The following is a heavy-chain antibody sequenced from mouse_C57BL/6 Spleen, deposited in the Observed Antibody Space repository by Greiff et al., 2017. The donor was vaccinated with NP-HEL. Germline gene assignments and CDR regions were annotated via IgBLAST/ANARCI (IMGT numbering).Heavy chain of an antibody. CDR3: AWGFLYYFDY. J-gene: IGHJ2*01. CDR2: IYPGDGDT. V-gene: IGHV1-82*01. Sequence: QVQLKESGPELVKPGASVKISCKASGYAFSSSWMNWVKQRPGKGLEWIGRIYPGDGDTNYNGKFKGKATLTADKSSSTAYMQLSSLTSEDSAVYFCAWGFLYYFDYWGQGTTLTVSS. CDR1: GYAFSSSW.